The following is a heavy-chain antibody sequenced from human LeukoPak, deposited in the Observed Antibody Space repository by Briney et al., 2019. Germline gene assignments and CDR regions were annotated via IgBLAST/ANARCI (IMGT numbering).Heavy chain of an antibody. V-gene: IGHV4-59*02. D-gene: IGHD3-10*01. J-gene: IGHJ4*02. CDR2: ISYSGST. Sequence: SETLSLTCTVSGGSVSSYYWSWIRQPPGKGLEWIGYISYSGSTNYNPSLKSRVAISVDTSRNQFSLKLSSVTAADTAVYYCARGRLGGSGSYYNVLDYWGQGTLVTVSS. CDR1: GGSVSSYY. CDR3: ARGRLGGSGSYYNVLDY.